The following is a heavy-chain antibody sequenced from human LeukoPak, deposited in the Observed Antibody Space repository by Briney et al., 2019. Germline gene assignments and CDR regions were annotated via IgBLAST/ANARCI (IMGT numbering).Heavy chain of an antibody. Sequence: GGSLRLSCAASGFTFSSYAMSWVRQAPGKGLEWVAVIWYDGSNKYYADSVKGRFTISRDNPKNTLYLQMNSLRAEDAAVYYCAMNLQPSMTRGAFDIWGQGTMVTVSS. CDR2: IWYDGSNK. V-gene: IGHV3-33*08. D-gene: IGHD4-11*01. CDR3: AMNLQPSMTRGAFDI. J-gene: IGHJ3*02. CDR1: GFTFSSYA.